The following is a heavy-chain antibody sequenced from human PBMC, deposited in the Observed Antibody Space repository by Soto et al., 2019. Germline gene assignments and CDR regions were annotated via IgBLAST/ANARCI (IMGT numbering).Heavy chain of an antibody. CDR1: GFTFSDHY. J-gene: IGHJ4*02. CDR2: VRNKANSYTT. CDR3: VRNLASGGTYYFDY. V-gene: IGHV3-72*01. Sequence: VQLVESGGGLVEPGGSLRLSCAASGFTFSDHYMDWVRQAPGKGLEWIGRVRNKANSYTTEYAASVRGRFTVSRDDSKNSLYLHMNSLKTEDTAMYYCVRNLASGGTYYFDYWGQGTLVTVSS. D-gene: IGHD2-15*01.